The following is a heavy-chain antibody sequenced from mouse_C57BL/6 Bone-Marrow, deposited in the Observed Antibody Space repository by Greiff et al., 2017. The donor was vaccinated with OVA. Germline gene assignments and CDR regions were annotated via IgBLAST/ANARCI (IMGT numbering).Heavy chain of an antibody. CDR1: GFTFSDYG. CDR2: ISSGSSTI. V-gene: IGHV5-17*01. CDR3: ARRRGYYFDY. J-gene: IGHJ2*01. Sequence: DVKLVESGGGLVKPGGSLKLSCAASGFTFSDYGMHWVRQAPEKGLEWVAYISSGSSTIYYADTVKGRFTISRDNAKNTLFLQMTSLRSEDTAMYYCARRRGYYFDYWGQGTTLTVSS.